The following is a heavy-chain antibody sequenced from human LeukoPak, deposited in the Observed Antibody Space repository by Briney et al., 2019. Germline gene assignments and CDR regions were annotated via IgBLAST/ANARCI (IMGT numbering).Heavy chain of an antibody. D-gene: IGHD5-24*01. CDR1: GVTFSSYD. Sequence: GGSLRLSCAASGVTFSSYDMHWVRQATGKGLEWVSAIGTAGDTYYPGSVKGRFTISRENAKNSLYLQMNSLRAGDTAVYYCARGPADGYYYYMDVWGKGTTVTVSS. CDR3: ARGPADGYYYYMDV. V-gene: IGHV3-13*01. J-gene: IGHJ6*03. CDR2: IGTAGDT.